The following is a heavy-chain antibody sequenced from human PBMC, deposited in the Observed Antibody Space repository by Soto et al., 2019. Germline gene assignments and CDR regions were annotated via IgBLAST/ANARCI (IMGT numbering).Heavy chain of an antibody. CDR3: ARGPRYYYDSSGYLNWFDP. CDR2: IYYSGST. Sequence: SETLSLTCTVSGGSISSGDYYWSWIRQPPVKGLEWIGYIYYSGSTYYNPSLKSRVTISVDTSKNQFSLKLSSVTAADTAVYYCARGPRYYYDSSGYLNWFDPWGQGTLVTVSS. V-gene: IGHV4-30-4*01. D-gene: IGHD3-22*01. CDR1: GGSISSGDYY. J-gene: IGHJ5*02.